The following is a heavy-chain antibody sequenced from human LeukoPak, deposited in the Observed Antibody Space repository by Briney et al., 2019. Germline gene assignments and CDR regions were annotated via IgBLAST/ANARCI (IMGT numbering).Heavy chain of an antibody. Sequence: GGSLRLSCAASGFTFSSHSMNWVRQAPGKGLEWVSSISSSSSYIYYADSVKGRFTISRDNAKNSLYLQMNSLRAEDTAVYYCARDPDATVTLDYWGQGTLVTVSS. CDR1: GFTFSSHS. CDR3: ARDPDATVTLDY. V-gene: IGHV3-21*01. J-gene: IGHJ4*02. D-gene: IGHD4-17*01. CDR2: ISSSSSYI.